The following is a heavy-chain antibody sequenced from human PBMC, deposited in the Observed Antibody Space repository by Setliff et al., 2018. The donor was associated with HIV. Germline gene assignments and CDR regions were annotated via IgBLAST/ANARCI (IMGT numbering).Heavy chain of an antibody. V-gene: IGHV4-34*01. CDR1: GESLSDYY. J-gene: IGHJ4*02. CDR2: INHNKSS. Sequence: PSETLSLTCAVYGESLSDYYWSWIRQPPGKGLEWIGEINHNKSSDYNPSLKSRVTMSVDTSKNQFSLKVKSVTAADTAVYYCARQKKSSSWSPNDYWGQGTLVIVSS. D-gene: IGHD2-2*01. CDR3: ARQKKSSSWSPNDY.